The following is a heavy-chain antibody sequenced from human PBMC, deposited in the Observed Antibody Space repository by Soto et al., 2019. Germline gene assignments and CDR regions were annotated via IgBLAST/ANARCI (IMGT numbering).Heavy chain of an antibody. V-gene: IGHV1-69*13. CDR2: IIPIFGTA. Sequence: ASVKVSCKASGGTFSSYAISWVRQAPGQGLEWMGGIIPIFGTANYAQKFQGRVTITADGSTSTAYMELSSLRSEDTAVYYCARVKYYYDSSGPDAFDIWGQGTMVTVSS. CDR3: ARVKYYYDSSGPDAFDI. CDR1: GGTFSSYA. D-gene: IGHD3-22*01. J-gene: IGHJ3*02.